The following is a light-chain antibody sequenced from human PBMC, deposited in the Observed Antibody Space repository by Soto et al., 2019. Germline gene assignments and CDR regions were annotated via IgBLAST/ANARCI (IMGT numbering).Light chain of an antibody. Sequence: QSVLTRPPSASGTPGQRVTISCSGSSSNIGSNTVNWYQQLPGTAPKLLIYSNNQRPSGVPDRFSGSKSGTSASLAISGLQSEDEADYYCAAWDDSLNGFYVFGTGNKVTVL. V-gene: IGLV1-44*01. J-gene: IGLJ1*01. CDR3: AAWDDSLNGFYV. CDR2: SNN. CDR1: SSNIGSNT.